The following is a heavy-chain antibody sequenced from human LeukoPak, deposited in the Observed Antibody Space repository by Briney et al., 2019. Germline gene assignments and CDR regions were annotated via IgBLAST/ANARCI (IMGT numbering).Heavy chain of an antibody. Sequence: GGSLRLSCAASGFTFSSYAMHWVRQASGKGLEWVAVISYDGSNKYYADSVKGRFTISRDNSKNTLYLQMNSLRAEDTAVYYCARYPNSGSQLPDYYYGMDVWGQGTTVTVS. CDR1: GFTFSSYA. CDR2: ISYDGSNK. V-gene: IGHV3-30-3*01. J-gene: IGHJ6*02. CDR3: ARYPNSGSQLPDYYYGMDV. D-gene: IGHD1-26*01.